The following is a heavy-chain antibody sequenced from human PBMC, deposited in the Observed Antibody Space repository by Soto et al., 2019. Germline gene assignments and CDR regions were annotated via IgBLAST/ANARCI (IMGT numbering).Heavy chain of an antibody. Sequence: GESLKISCKGSGYSFTSYWIGCVRQMPGKGLEWMGIIYPGDSGTRYSPSFQGQVTISADKSISTAYLQWSSLKASDTAMYYCASTEMATTHYYYYGMEVWGQGTTVTVSS. CDR2: IYPGDSGT. J-gene: IGHJ6*02. CDR1: GYSFTSYW. CDR3: ASTEMATTHYYYYGMEV. V-gene: IGHV5-51*01. D-gene: IGHD5-12*01.